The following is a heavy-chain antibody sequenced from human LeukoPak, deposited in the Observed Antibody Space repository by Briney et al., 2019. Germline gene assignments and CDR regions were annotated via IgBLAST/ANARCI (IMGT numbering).Heavy chain of an antibody. CDR2: ISWNSGSI. Sequence: GGFLRLSCAASGFTFDDYAMHWVRQAPGKGLEWVSGISWNSGSIGYADSVKGRFTISRDNAKNSLYLQMNSLRAEDTALYYCAKGLLWFGELLPNWFDPWGQGTLVTVSS. CDR1: GFTFDDYA. CDR3: AKGLLWFGELLPNWFDP. V-gene: IGHV3-9*01. D-gene: IGHD3-10*01. J-gene: IGHJ5*02.